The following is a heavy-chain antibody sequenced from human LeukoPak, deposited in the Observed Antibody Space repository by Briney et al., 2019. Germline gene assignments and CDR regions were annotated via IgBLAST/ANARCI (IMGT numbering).Heavy chain of an antibody. CDR1: GGSISSSSAY. V-gene: IGHV4-39*01. D-gene: IGHD5-18*01. CDR3: VSPRGFSYGYFDY. CDR2: IYYSKNT. J-gene: IGHJ4*02. Sequence: SETLSLTCTVSGGSISSSSAYWGWIRQPPGKGLEWIGSIYYSKNTYYNPSLKSRVTISADTSKNQFSLTLGSVSATDPAVYYCVSPRGFSYGYFDYWDQGTLVTVSS.